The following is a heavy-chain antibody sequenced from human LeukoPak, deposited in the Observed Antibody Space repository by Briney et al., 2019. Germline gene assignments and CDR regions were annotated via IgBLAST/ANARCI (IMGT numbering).Heavy chain of an antibody. CDR1: GFTFSSYN. CDR2: ISSNSNTV. CDR3: ARAGYNWEHDY. D-gene: IGHD5-24*01. Sequence: GGSLRLSCAASGFTFSSYNMNWVRQTPGKGLEWVSYISSNSNTVYYADSVKGRFTISRDNAKNTLYLQMNSLRAEDTAVYYCARAGYNWEHDYWGQGTLVTVSS. J-gene: IGHJ4*02. V-gene: IGHV3-48*04.